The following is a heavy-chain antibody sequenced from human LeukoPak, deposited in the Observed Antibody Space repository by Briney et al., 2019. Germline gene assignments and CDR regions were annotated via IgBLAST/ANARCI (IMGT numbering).Heavy chain of an antibody. V-gene: IGHV4-39*01. CDR2: IYYSGST. J-gene: IGHJ4*02. CDR3: ASFGVSPYYFDY. CDR1: GGSISSSSYY. Sequence: FETLSLTCTVSGGSISSSSYYWGWIRQPPGKGLEWIGSIYYSGSTYYNPSLKSRVTISVDTSKIQFSLKLSSVTAADTAVYYCASFGVSPYYFDYWGQGTLVTVSS. D-gene: IGHD3-16*01.